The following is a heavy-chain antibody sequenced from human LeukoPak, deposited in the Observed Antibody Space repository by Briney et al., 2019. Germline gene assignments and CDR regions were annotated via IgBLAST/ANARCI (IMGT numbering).Heavy chain of an antibody. CDR1: GGSSSSSSYY. V-gene: IGHV4-39*01. Sequence: SETLSLTCTVSGGSSSSSSYYWGWIRQPPGKGLEWIGSIYYSGSTYYNPSLKSRVTISVDTSKNQFSLKLSSVTAADTAVYYCARLPTVTYYFDYWGQGTLVTVSS. J-gene: IGHJ4*02. CDR2: IYYSGST. CDR3: ARLPTVTYYFDY. D-gene: IGHD4-17*01.